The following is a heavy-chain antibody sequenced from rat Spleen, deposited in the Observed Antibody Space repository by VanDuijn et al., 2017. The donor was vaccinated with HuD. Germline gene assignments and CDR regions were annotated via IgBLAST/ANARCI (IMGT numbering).Heavy chain of an antibody. V-gene: IGHV2-34*01. CDR2: MWYDGDT. J-gene: IGHJ4*01. D-gene: IGHD1-1*01. CDR3: ARVPVFDSGDYIIDA. Sequence: QVQLKESGPNLVQPSETLSLTCTVSGFSLTSFSVSWVRQPSGKGPEWMGRMWYDGDTAYNSALKSRLSISRDTSKNQVFLKMNSLQTDDTGTYYCARVPVFDSGDYIIDAWGQGVSVTVSS. CDR1: GFSLTSFS.